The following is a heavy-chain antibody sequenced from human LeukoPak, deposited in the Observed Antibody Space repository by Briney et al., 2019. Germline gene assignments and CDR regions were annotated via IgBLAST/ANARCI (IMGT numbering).Heavy chain of an antibody. CDR1: GGTFSSYA. D-gene: IGHD1-26*01. CDR2: ISAYNGNT. CDR3: ARDLLIGGSYPNY. J-gene: IGHJ4*02. Sequence: GASVTVSCKASGGTFSSYAISWVRQAPGQGLEWMGWISAYNGNTNYAQKLQGRVTMTTDTSTSTAYMELRSLRSDDTAVYYCARDLLIGGSYPNYWGQGTLVTVSS. V-gene: IGHV1-18*01.